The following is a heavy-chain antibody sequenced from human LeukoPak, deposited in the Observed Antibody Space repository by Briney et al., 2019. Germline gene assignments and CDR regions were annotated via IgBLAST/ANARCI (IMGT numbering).Heavy chain of an antibody. Sequence: PGRSLRLSCAASGFTFAPFSRGWSAKLQGKGLEWVSAIIDGNGATYYGDFVKGRFTISRDDSQSTLYLQMNNLRAEDTAVYYCANHHPLRYLDLWGHGTLVTVSS. J-gene: IGHJ2*01. CDR2: IIDGNGAT. CDR1: GFTFAPFS. V-gene: IGHV3-23*01. CDR3: ANHHPLRYLDL.